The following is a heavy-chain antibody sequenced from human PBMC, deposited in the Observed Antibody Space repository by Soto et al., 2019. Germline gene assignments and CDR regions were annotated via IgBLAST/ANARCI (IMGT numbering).Heavy chain of an antibody. J-gene: IGHJ3*02. CDR2: ISAYNGNT. D-gene: IGHD3-22*01. CDR1: GYTFTSYG. CDR3: ATPLFYYDNSGYYPAAFDI. Sequence: GASVKVSCKASGYTFTSYGISWVRQAPGQGLEWMGWISAYNGNTTYAQKLQGRVTMTRDTSTSTVYMELRSLRSEDTAVYYCATPLFYYDNSGYYPAAFDIWGQGTMVTVSS. V-gene: IGHV1-18*01.